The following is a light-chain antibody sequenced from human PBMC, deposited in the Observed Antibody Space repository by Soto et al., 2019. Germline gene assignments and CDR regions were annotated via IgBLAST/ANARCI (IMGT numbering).Light chain of an antibody. CDR2: EVT. V-gene: IGLV2-8*01. CDR1: SSDVGAYNY. Sequence: QSALTQPPSASGSPGQSVTISCTGTSSDVGAYNYVSGYQQHAGKDPKLVIYEVTKRPSGVPDRFSGSKSANTASLTVSGLQAEDEADYSCSSFASSNTWVFGRGTKLTVL. J-gene: IGLJ3*02. CDR3: SSFASSNTWV.